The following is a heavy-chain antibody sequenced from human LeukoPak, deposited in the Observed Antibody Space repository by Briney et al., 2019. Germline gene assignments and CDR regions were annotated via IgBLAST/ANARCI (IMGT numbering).Heavy chain of an antibody. D-gene: IGHD6-6*01. J-gene: IGHJ4*02. CDR1: GFTFDDYG. V-gene: IGHV3-20*01. CDR3: ARGSSYSSSSAVDY. CDR2: INWNGGST. Sequence: GGSLRLSCAASGFTFDDYGMSWVRQAPGKGLEWVSGINWNGGSTGYADSVKGRFTISRDNAKNSLYLQMNSLRAEDTALYHCARGSSYSSSSAVDYWGQGILVTVSS.